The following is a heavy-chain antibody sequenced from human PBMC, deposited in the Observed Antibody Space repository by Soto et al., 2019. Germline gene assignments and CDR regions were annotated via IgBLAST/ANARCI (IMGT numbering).Heavy chain of an antibody. V-gene: IGHV4-30-4*01. D-gene: IGHD3-10*01. J-gene: IGHJ4*02. CDR3: AREGDAFGAPFDF. CDR2: IHYTGST. Sequence: PSETLSLTCTVSGGSISSGDYYWSWIRQPPGKGLEWIGYIHYTGSTHYNPSLTSLKSRVTISVDTSKNQFSLQLRSVTAADTAVYYCAREGDAFGAPFDFWGQGTLVTVSS. CDR1: GGSISSGDYY.